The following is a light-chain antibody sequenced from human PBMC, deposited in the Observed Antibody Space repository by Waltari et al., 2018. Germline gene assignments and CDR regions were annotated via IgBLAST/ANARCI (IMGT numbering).Light chain of an antibody. CDR2: EVT. CDR3: CSYAGGSTPWV. Sequence: QSALTQPASVSGSPGQSITISCTGTSSDVGSYNLVSWYQQYPGKAPKLMLSEVTKRPSGVAHRFSGSKSGNTASLRISGLQAEDEADYYCCSYAGGSTPWVFGGGTKLTVL. V-gene: IGLV2-23*02. CDR1: SSDVGSYNL. J-gene: IGLJ3*02.